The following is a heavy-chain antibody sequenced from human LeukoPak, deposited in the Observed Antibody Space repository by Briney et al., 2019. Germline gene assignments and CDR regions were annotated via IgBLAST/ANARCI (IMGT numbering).Heavy chain of an antibody. Sequence: SGTLSLTCTVSGGSISSYYWSWIRQPPGKGLEWIGYIYYSGSTNYNPSLKSRVTISVDTSKNQFSLKLSSVTAADTALYYCARSRGYFDYWGQGTLVTVSS. J-gene: IGHJ4*02. CDR1: GGSISSYY. CDR2: IYYSGST. CDR3: ARSRGYFDY. D-gene: IGHD6-13*01. V-gene: IGHV4-59*01.